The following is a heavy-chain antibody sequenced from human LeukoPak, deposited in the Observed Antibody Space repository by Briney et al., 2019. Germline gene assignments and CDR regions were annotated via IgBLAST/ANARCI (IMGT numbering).Heavy chain of an antibody. CDR2: ISSSSSYI. CDR3: ARGGGGSSSCDC. D-gene: IGHD6-13*01. V-gene: IGHV3-21*01. CDR1: GFTFSSYS. Sequence: GGSLRLSCAASGFTFSSYSMNWVRQAPGKGLEWVSSISSSSSYIYYADSVKGRFTISRDNAKNSLYLQMNSLRAEDTAVYYCARGGGGSSSCDCWGQGTLVTVSS. J-gene: IGHJ4*02.